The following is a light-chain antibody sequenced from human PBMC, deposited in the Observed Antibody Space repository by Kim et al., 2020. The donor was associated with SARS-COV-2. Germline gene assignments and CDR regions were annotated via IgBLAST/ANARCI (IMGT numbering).Light chain of an antibody. CDR2: QDS. CDR3: QAWDSSTANVV. J-gene: IGLJ2*01. Sequence: ELTQPPSVSVSPGQTASITCSGDKLGDKYACWYQQKPGQSPVLVIYQDSKRPSGIPERFSGSNSGNTATLTISGTQAMDEADYYCQAWDSSTANVVFGGGTQLTVL. CDR1: KLGDKY. V-gene: IGLV3-1*01.